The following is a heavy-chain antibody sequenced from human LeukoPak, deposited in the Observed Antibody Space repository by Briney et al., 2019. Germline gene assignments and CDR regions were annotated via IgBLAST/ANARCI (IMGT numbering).Heavy chain of an antibody. CDR3: ARVGNYNYVWGSYRLLDY. V-gene: IGHV4-38-2*02. D-gene: IGHD3-16*02. Sequence: SETLSLTCTVSGYSISSGYYWGWIRQPPGKGLEWIGSIYHSGSTYYNPSLKSRVTISVDTSKNQFSLKLSSVTAADTAVYYCARVGNYNYVWGSYRLLDYWGQGTLVTVSS. J-gene: IGHJ4*02. CDR2: IYHSGST. CDR1: GYSISSGYY.